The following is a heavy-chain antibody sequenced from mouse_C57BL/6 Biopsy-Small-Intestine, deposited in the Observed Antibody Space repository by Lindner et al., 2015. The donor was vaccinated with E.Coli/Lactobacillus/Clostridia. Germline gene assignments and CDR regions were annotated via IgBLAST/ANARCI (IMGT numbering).Heavy chain of an antibody. J-gene: IGHJ3*01. CDR2: IYARSGNT. Sequence: VQLQESGTELARPGASVKLSCKASGYTFTSYGIGWVKQRTGQGLEWIGEIYARSGNTYYNEKFKGRATLTADKSSTTAYMELRSLTSEDSAVYFCARRSPALFAYWGQGALVTVSA. CDR1: GYTFTSYG. V-gene: IGHV1-81*01. CDR3: ARRSPALFAY.